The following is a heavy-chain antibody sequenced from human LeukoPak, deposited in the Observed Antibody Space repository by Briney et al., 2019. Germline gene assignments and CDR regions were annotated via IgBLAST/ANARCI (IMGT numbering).Heavy chain of an antibody. CDR3: AREGGYSGYETGFDY. Sequence: SETLSLTCSVSGGSISSSDYYWGWIRQPPGKGLEWIGTMFYNGATKSNPSLKSRVTMSVDTSKNQFSLKLSSVTAADTAVYYCAREGGYSGYETGFDYWGQGTLVTVSS. V-gene: IGHV4-39*07. J-gene: IGHJ4*02. CDR1: GGSISSSDYY. D-gene: IGHD5-12*01. CDR2: MFYNGAT.